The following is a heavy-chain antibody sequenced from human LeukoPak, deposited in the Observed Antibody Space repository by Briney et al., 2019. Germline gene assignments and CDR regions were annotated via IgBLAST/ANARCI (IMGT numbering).Heavy chain of an antibody. CDR2: IWHDGTNK. V-gene: IGHV3-33*03. CDR3: TKDDYGEIWFDP. CDR1: GFIFSNYG. Sequence: SGGSLRLSCVASGFIFSNYGMHWVRQAPGKGLEWVAVIWHDGTNKYYADSVKGRFTISRDNSKNTLYLQMNSLRVEDTAIYYCTKDDYGEIWFDPWGQGTLVTVSS. D-gene: IGHD4-17*01. J-gene: IGHJ5*02.